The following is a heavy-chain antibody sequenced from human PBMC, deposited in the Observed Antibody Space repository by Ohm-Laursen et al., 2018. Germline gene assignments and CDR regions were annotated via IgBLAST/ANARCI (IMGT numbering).Heavy chain of an antibody. CDR3: ARINSFGYSPPY. V-gene: IGHV1-2*02. D-gene: IGHD2-15*01. Sequence: ASVKVSCKSSGYTFTDYYMHWVRQAPGQGLEWMGWINPNGDGTNYAQKYQGRVTMTRDTSINTDYMELNRLKSDDTAVYYCARINSFGYSPPYWGQGTLVTVSS. CDR1: GYTFTDYY. J-gene: IGHJ4*02. CDR2: INPNGDGT.